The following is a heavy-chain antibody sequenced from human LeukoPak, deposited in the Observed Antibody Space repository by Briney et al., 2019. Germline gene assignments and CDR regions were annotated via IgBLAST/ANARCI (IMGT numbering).Heavy chain of an antibody. CDR1: GLSFSSFA. D-gene: IGHD2-21*01. CDR2: IRGNGET. V-gene: IGHV3-23*01. J-gene: IGHJ4*02. Sequence: GGSLRLSCAASGLSFSSFAMSWVRQGPARGLEWVSSIRGNGETFYADSVKGRFTLSRDNAKNTLYLQMNALRVEDTAVYYCATSPVISRDWGQGTLVTVSS. CDR3: ATSPVISRD.